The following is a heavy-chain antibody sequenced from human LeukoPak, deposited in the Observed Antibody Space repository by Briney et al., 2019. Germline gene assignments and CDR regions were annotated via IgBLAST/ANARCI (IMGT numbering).Heavy chain of an antibody. CDR3: ARGSFSADAPLVLDYFHH. CDR2: INPNSGGT. Sequence: GASVKVSRKASGYTFTSYYMHWVRQAPGQGLEWMGWINPNSGGTNYAQKFQGRVTMTRDTSISTAYMELSRLKSDDTAVYYCARGSFSADAPLVLDYFHHWGQGTLVTVSS. CDR1: GYTFTSYY. V-gene: IGHV1-2*02. D-gene: IGHD5-18*01. J-gene: IGHJ1*01.